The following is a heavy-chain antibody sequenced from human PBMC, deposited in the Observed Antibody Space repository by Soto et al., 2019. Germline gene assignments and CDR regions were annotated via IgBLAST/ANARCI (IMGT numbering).Heavy chain of an antibody. J-gene: IGHJ6*02. CDR1: GFSFSSYS. Sequence: GGSLRLSCAASGFSFSSYSMNWVRQAPGKGLEWVSSISSSSSYIYYADSVKGRFTISRDNAKNSLYLQMNSLRAEDTAVYYCARVVDYYDPYYYYGMDVWGQGTTVTVSS. CDR3: ARVVDYYDPYYYYGMDV. V-gene: IGHV3-21*01. CDR2: ISSSSSYI. D-gene: IGHD3-22*01.